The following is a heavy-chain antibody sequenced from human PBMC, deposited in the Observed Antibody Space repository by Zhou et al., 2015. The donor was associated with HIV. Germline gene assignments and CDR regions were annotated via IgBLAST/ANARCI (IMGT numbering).Heavy chain of an antibody. CDR1: GGTFDSNA. CDR3: AREIEFGSGWFDH. D-gene: IGHD6-19*01. V-gene: IGHV1-69*18. J-gene: IGHJ5*02. Sequence: QVHLVQSGAEVKKPGSSVKVSCEASGGTFDSNAITWVRQAPGRGLEWVGRIIPLFGTTTYAQKFSDRVAINADESTNTVYMEVSSLRSEDTAVYYCAREIEFGSGWFDHWGQGTPVTVSS. CDR2: IIPLFGTT.